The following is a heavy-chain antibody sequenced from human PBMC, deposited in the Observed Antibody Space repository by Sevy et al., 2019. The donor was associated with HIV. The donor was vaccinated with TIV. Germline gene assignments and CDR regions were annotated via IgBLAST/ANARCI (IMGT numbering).Heavy chain of an antibody. Sequence: SETLSLTCTVSGGSISSGGYCWSWIRQHPGKGLEWIGYIYYSGSTYYNPSLKSRVTISVDTSKNQFSLKLSSVTAADTAVYYCARGGVVTTSRHCLTRWGQGTLVTVSS. V-gene: IGHV4-31*03. D-gene: IGHD4-4*01. CDR1: GGSISSGGYC. CDR2: IYYSGST. CDR3: ARGGVVTTSRHCLTR. J-gene: IGHJ4*02.